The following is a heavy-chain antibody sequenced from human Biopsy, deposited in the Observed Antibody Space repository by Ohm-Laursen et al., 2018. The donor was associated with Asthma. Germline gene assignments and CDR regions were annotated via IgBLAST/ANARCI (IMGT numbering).Heavy chain of an antibody. V-gene: IGHV4-39*01. D-gene: IGHD5-12*01. CDR3: ASPVNRAFGGYEWAAVFDY. Sequence: GTLSLTCTVSGASIRGSGSYWAWIRQAPGKGPEWIGTTHYSGSTFYKPPLRSRVTMSLDTSTNQFSLRLRSVTATDTAVYYCASPVNRAFGGYEWAAVFDYWGQGILVTVSS. CDR2: THYSGST. CDR1: GASIRGSGSY. J-gene: IGHJ4*02.